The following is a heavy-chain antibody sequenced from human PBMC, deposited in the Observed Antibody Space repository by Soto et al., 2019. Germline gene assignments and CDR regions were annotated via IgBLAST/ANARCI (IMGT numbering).Heavy chain of an antibody. J-gene: IGHJ5*02. CDR3: AMQGSSGGNWFDP. CDR2: IYHSGST. Sequence: PSETLSLTCAVSTYFISSGYYWGWIRQPPGKGLEWIGSIYHSGSTYYNPSLKSRVTISVDTSKNQFSLKLSSVTAADTAVYYCAMQGSSGGNWFDPWGQGTLVTVSS. CDR1: TYFISSGYY. D-gene: IGHD2-15*01. V-gene: IGHV4-38-2*01.